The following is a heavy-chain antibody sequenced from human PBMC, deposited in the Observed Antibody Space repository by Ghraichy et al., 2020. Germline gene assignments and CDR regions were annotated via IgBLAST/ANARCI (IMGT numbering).Heavy chain of an antibody. Sequence: GGSLRLSCAASGLTFSSYWMHWVRQAPGKGLVWVSRIHRDGSSTSYAGSVKGRFTISRDNAKNTLFLQMNSLRAEDTAVYYCARGRFGGYSGYDWQYSYGMDVWGQGTTVTVSS. CDR3: ARGRFGGYSGYDWQYSYGMDV. D-gene: IGHD5-12*01. CDR2: IHRDGSST. V-gene: IGHV3-74*01. CDR1: GLTFSSYW. J-gene: IGHJ6*02.